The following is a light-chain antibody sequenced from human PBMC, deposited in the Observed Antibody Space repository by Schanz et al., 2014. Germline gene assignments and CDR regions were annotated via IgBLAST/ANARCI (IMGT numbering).Light chain of an antibody. V-gene: IGKV3-20*01. CDR2: GAS. J-gene: IGKJ2*01. CDR1: QSVDIS. CDR3: QQYGSSPVT. Sequence: EIVLTQSPATLSLSPGERATLSCRASQSVDISLAWYQHKPGQSPRLLIYGASSRATGIPDRFSGSGSGTDFTLTISRLEPEDFAVYYCQQYGSSPVTFGQGTKLEIK.